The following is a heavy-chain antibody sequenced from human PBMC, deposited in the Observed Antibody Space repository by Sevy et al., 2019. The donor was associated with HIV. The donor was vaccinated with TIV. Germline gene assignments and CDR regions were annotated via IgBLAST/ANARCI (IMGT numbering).Heavy chain of an antibody. D-gene: IGHD3-22*01. J-gene: IGHJ3*02. Sequence: ASVKVSCKASGGTFRSYGISWVRQAPGQGLEWMGIFIPIFGTTNYAQRFQGRVTFTADESTSTAFMELSSLRSEDTAVYYCARLYHDGSAVQAFDIWDQGTMVTVSS. CDR3: ARLYHDGSAVQAFDI. CDR2: FIPIFGTT. CDR1: GGTFRSYG. V-gene: IGHV1-69*13.